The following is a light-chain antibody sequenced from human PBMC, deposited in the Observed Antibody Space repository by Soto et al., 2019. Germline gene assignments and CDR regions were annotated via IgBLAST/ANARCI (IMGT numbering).Light chain of an antibody. V-gene: IGKV3-20*01. CDR1: QSVSSNH. CDR3: QQYGTSPTWT. Sequence: EIVLTQSPGTLSLSPGERATLSCRASQSVSSNHLAWYQQKPGQAPRLLIYGASTRATGIPDRFSGSGSGTDFTLTISRLEPEDFAVYYCQQYGTSPTWTFGQGTKVDIK. CDR2: GAS. J-gene: IGKJ1*01.